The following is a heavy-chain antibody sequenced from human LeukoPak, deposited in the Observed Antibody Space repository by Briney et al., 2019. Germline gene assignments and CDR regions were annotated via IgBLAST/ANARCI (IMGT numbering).Heavy chain of an antibody. CDR2: IYYAGTT. D-gene: IGHD2-2*01. CDR3: ARHPPVPVFQNGMDV. J-gene: IGHJ6*02. Sequence: PGGSLRLSCAASGFTFSSYAMSWVRQAPGKGLEWIGYIYYAGTTNYNPSLKNRLTISVDTSKNQFSLKLSSVTAADTAVYFCARHPPVPVFQNGMDVWGQGTTVTVSS. V-gene: IGHV4-59*08. CDR1: GFTFSSYA.